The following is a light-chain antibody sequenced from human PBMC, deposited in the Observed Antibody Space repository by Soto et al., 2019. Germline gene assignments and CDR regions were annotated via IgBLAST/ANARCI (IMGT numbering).Light chain of an antibody. J-gene: IGKJ4*01. CDR2: GAS. V-gene: IGKV3-20*01. CDR3: QPANSFPIT. Sequence: EIVLTQSPGTLSLSPGERDTHSCRASQSVSSSYLAWYQQKPGQAPRLLIYGASSRATGIPDRFSGSGSGTDFTLTISRLEPEDFATYYCQPANSFPITFGGGTKVDIK. CDR1: QSVSSSY.